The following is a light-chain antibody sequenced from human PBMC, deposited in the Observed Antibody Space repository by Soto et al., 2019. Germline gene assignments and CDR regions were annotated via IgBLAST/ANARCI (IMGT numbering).Light chain of an antibody. J-gene: IGKJ4*01. CDR2: WAS. CDR1: QSVLYSSNNKNH. CDR3: QQFYSLPLT. Sequence: DIVMTQSPDSLAVSLGERATINCKSSQSVLYSSNNKNHLAWYQQKPGQTPKLVIDWASTREPGVPDRFSGSGSGTEFTLTINSLQAEDVAVYYCQQFYSLPLTFGGGTKVEIK. V-gene: IGKV4-1*01.